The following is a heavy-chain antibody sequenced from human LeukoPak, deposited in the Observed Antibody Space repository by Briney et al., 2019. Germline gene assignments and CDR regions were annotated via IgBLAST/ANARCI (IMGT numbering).Heavy chain of an antibody. Sequence: GGSLRLSCEASGFTFSAYAMTWVRQAPGKGLEWVSSIGSDNKPHYSESVKGRFAISRDNSKSMLFLQLNSLSAEDTALYYCARGDYYAGGGRNWFDPWGQGTLVTVSS. CDR3: ARGDYYAGGGRNWFDP. D-gene: IGHD3-16*01. CDR2: IGSDNKP. CDR1: GFTFSAYA. J-gene: IGHJ5*02. V-gene: IGHV3-23*05.